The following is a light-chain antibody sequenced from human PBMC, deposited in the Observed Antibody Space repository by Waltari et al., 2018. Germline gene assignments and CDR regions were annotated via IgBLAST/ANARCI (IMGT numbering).Light chain of an antibody. CDR3: QKYGTLPAT. CDR1: ESAGRT. CDR2: DAS. Sequence: EIVLTQSPGSLSLSPGERATLSCRSSESAGRTLAWYQQKPGQAPRLLIYDASSRATGIADRFSGSGSETDFSLTISRLEPEDFAVYYCQKYGTLPATFGQGTKVEIK. V-gene: IGKV3-20*01. J-gene: IGKJ1*01.